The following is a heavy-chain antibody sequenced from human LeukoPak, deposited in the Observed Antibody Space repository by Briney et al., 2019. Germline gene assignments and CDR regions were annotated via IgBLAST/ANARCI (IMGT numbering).Heavy chain of an antibody. D-gene: IGHD6-19*01. CDR3: ARAKYNSGWYLDY. CDR2: IHYSGST. J-gene: IGHJ4*02. Sequence: SHTLSLTCTVAGGSISSGGYGWTWIREHPGKGLERTGYIHYSGSTYYNPALKSRLSISVGTSKNQFSLKASSVTAADTAVYYCARAKYNSGWYLDYWGQGTLVTVSS. CDR1: GGSISSGGYG. V-gene: IGHV4-31*03.